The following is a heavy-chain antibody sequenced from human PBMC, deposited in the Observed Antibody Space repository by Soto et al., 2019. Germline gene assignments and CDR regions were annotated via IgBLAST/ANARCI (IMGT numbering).Heavy chain of an antibody. CDR1: GFTFSSYA. J-gene: IGHJ3*02. V-gene: IGHV3-23*01. D-gene: IGHD3-22*01. CDR2: ISGSGGST. CDR3: AKAEYYYDSSGRNDAFDI. Sequence: EVQLLESGGGLVQPGGSLRLSCAASGFTFSSYAMSWVRQAPGKGLEWVSAISGSGGSTYYADSVKGRFTISRDNSKNTLYLQMNRLRAEDTAVYYCAKAEYYYDSSGRNDAFDIWGQGTMVTVSS.